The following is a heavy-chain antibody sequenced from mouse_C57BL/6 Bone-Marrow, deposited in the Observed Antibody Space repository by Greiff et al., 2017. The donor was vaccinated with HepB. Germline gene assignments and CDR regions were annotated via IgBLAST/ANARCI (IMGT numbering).Heavy chain of an antibody. CDR3: TRTVVASFDY. Sequence: EVQRVESGAELVRPGASVKLSCTASGFNIKDDYMHWVKQRPEQGLEWIGWIDPENGDTEYASKFQGKATITADTSSNTAYLQLSSLTSEDTAVYYCTRTVVASFDYWGQGTTLTVSS. V-gene: IGHV14-4*01. D-gene: IGHD1-1*01. CDR1: GFNIKDDY. CDR2: IDPENGDT. J-gene: IGHJ2*01.